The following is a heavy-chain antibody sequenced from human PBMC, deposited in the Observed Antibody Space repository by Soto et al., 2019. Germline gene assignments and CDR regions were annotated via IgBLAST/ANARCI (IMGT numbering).Heavy chain of an antibody. CDR3: AIVLEGGLNWFDP. Sequence: QVQLVQSGAEVKKPGASVKVSCKASGYTVTSYGISWVRQATGQGLEWMGWISAYNGNTNYEQKLQGRVTMTTHTSTSTAHMELRSLRSDDTAVYYCAIVLEGGLNWFDPWGQGTLVTVSS. D-gene: IGHD1-1*01. J-gene: IGHJ5*02. CDR2: ISAYNGNT. CDR1: GYTVTSYG. V-gene: IGHV1-18*01.